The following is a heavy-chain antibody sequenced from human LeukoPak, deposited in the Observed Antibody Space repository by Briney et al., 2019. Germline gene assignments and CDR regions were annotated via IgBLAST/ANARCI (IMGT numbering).Heavy chain of an antibody. D-gene: IGHD1-26*01. CDR1: GFTFSRYG. CDR2: TRFDGKNK. CDR3: ARDWYSGSFPLDY. J-gene: IGHJ4*02. Sequence: PGGSLRLSCAASGFTFSRYGMHWVRQAPGKGLEWVSFTRFDGKNKYYADSVKGRFTISRDNAKNSLYLQMNSLRAEDTAVYYCARDWYSGSFPLDYWGQGTLVTVSS. V-gene: IGHV3-30*02.